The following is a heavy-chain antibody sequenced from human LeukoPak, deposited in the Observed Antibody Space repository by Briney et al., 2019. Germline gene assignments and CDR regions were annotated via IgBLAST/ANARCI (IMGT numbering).Heavy chain of an antibody. V-gene: IGHV3-48*03. CDR2: IGSGGDTI. D-gene: IGHD1-26*01. CDR3: ARLGSTGSYYRDFQY. CDR1: GFSFSDYE. J-gene: IGHJ1*01. Sequence: PGGSLRLSCAASGFSFSDYEVNWVRQAPGKGLEWVSYIGSGGDTIYYADSVKGRFTISRDNAKNSLYLQMNSLRAEDTGVYYCARLGSTGSYYRDFQYWGQGTLVTVSS.